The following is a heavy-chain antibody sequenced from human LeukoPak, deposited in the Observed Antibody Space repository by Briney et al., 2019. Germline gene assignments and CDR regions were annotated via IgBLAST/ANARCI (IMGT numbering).Heavy chain of an antibody. CDR3: ARDGSHGRPY. CDR1: GGSISSGSYY. V-gene: IGHV4-61*02. J-gene: IGHJ4*02. Sequence: PSQTLSLTCTVSGGSISSGSYYGSWIRQPAGKGLEWIGRIYTSGSTNYTPSLKRRVTISVDTSKTQYSLKLSSVTAADTAVYYCARDGSHGRPYWGQGTLVTVSS. CDR2: IYTSGST.